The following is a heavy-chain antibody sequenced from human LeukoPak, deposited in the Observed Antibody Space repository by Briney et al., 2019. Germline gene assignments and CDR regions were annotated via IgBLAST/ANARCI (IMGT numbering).Heavy chain of an antibody. Sequence: PGGSLRLSCAASGFTFSSYAMSWVRQAPGKGLEWVSAISGSGGSTYYADSVKGRFTISRDNSKNTLYLQMNSLRAEDTAVYYCARRTLEWLLYRHFDYWGQGTLVTVSS. CDR3: ARRTLEWLLYRHFDY. V-gene: IGHV3-23*01. CDR1: GFTFSSYA. J-gene: IGHJ4*02. CDR2: ISGSGGST. D-gene: IGHD3-3*01.